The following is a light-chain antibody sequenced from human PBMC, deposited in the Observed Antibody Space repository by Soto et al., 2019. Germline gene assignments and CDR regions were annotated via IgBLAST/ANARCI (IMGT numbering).Light chain of an antibody. Sequence: TQSPGSRALSPGERATLSCRAMQVVSNNYLAWYQQKPGQAPRLLIYDASTRATVIPARFSGSGSGTELTLTISSLQSADFAVYYCQQYNAWPPIPFGQGTRLEI. J-gene: IGKJ5*01. CDR2: DAS. V-gene: IGKV3-15*01. CDR1: QVVSNN. CDR3: QQYNAWPPIP.